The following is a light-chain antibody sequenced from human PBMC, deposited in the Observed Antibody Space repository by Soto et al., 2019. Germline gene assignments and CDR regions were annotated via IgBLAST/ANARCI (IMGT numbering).Light chain of an antibody. CDR1: SSDVGGYNF. V-gene: IGLV2-8*01. Sequence: QSVLTQPPSASGSPGQSVTISCTGTSSDVGGYNFVSWYQQHPGKAPKLIIYELTKRPSGVPDRFSGSKSGNTASLTVSGLQAEDEADYYCSSYADSNNYVFGTGTKVTVL. J-gene: IGLJ1*01. CDR2: ELT. CDR3: SSYADSNNYV.